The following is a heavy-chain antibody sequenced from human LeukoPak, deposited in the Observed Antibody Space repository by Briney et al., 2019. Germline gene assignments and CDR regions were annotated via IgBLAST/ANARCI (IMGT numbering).Heavy chain of an antibody. CDR3: AKGQGFDWLPVSHDAFDI. J-gene: IGHJ3*02. CDR1: GFTFDDYA. V-gene: IGHV3-9*03. Sequence: GGSLRLSCAASGFTFDDYAMHWVRQAPGKGLEWVSGISWNSGSIGYADSVKGRFTISRDNAKNSLYLQMNSLRAEDMALYYCAKGQGFDWLPVSHDAFDIWGQGTMVTVSS. D-gene: IGHD3-9*01. CDR2: ISWNSGSI.